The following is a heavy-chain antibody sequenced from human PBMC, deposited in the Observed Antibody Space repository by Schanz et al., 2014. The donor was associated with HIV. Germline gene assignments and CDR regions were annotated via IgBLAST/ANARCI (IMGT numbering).Heavy chain of an antibody. V-gene: IGHV3-33*06. CDR1: GFTFSSYG. Sequence: QVQVVESGGGVVQPGRSLRLSCAASGFTFSSYGMHWVRQAPGKGLEWVAVIWYDGSSKYYSDSVKGRFTISRDNSRNTLYLEMNSLRADDTAVYYCAKDEYYYGSGSYIYFYYGMDVWGQGTTVTVSS. D-gene: IGHD3-10*01. CDR2: IWYDGSSK. J-gene: IGHJ6*02. CDR3: AKDEYYYGSGSYIYFYYGMDV.